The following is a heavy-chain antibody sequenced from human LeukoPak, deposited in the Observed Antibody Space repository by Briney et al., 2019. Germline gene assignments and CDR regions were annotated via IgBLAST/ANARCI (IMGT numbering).Heavy chain of an antibody. CDR2: ISWNSGSI. J-gene: IGHJ3*02. V-gene: IGHV3-9*01. CDR1: GFTFDDYA. D-gene: IGHD6-13*01. CDR3: ARVSIAAASLAFDI. Sequence: GGSLRLSCAASGFTFDDYAMHWVRQAPGKGLEWVSGISWNSGSIGYADSVKGRFTISRDNAKNSLYLQMNSLRAEDTAVYYCARVSIAAASLAFDIWGQGTMVTVSS.